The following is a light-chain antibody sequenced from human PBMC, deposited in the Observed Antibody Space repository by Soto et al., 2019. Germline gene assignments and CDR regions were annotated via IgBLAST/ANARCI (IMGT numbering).Light chain of an antibody. J-gene: IGLJ1*01. CDR1: SSDVGGYNY. CDR3: SSYAGRNNFYV. V-gene: IGLV2-8*01. CDR2: EVT. Sequence: QSALTQPPSASGSPGQSVTISCTGTSSDVGGYNYVSWYQQHPGKAPKLIIYEVTKRPSGVPDRFSGSKSGNTASLTVSGLQAEDEADYYSSSYAGRNNFYVFGTGTKLTVL.